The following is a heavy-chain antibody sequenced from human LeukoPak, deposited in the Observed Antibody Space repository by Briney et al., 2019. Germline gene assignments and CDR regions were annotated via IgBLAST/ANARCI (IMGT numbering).Heavy chain of an antibody. J-gene: IGHJ3*02. CDR3: ARHRSGLRAFDI. D-gene: IGHD1-26*01. CDR2: INHSGST. Sequence: PSETLSLTCAVYGGSFSGYYWSWIRQPPGKGLEWIGEINHSGSTNYNPSLKSRVTISVDTSKNQFSLKLSSVTAADTAVYYCARHRSGLRAFDIWGQGTMVTVSS. CDR1: GGSFSGYY. V-gene: IGHV4-34*01.